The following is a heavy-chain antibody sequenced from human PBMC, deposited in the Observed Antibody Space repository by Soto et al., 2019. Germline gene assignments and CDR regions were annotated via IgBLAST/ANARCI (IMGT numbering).Heavy chain of an antibody. CDR2: ISSSSSYI. Sequence: GSLRLSCAASGFTFSSYSMNWVRQAPGKGLEWVSSISSSSSYIYYADSVKGRFTISRDNAKNSLYLQMNSLRAEDTAVYYCARDRDDYGGTFDYWGQGTLVTVSS. V-gene: IGHV3-21*01. D-gene: IGHD4-17*01. CDR1: GFTFSSYS. J-gene: IGHJ4*02. CDR3: ARDRDDYGGTFDY.